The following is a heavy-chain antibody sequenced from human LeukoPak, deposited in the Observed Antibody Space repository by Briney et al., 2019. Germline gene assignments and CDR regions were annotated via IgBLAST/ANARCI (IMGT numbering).Heavy chain of an antibody. V-gene: IGHV3-23*01. CDR3: ARAAYSSSWYSYYYYYYMDV. Sequence: GGSLRLSCAASGFTFSSYGMSWVRQAPGKGLEWVSAISGSGGSTYYADSVKGRFTISRDNSKNTLYLQMNSLRAEDTAVYYCARAAYSSSWYSYYYYYYMDVWGKGTTVTISS. D-gene: IGHD6-13*01. CDR2: ISGSGGST. J-gene: IGHJ6*03. CDR1: GFTFSSYG.